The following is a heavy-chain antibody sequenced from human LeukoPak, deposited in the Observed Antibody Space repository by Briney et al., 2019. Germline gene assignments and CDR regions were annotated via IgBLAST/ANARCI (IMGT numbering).Heavy chain of an antibody. CDR1: GDSVPSNTAA. D-gene: IGHD6-19*01. V-gene: IGHV6-1*01. J-gene: IGHJ6*02. CDR3: VRTRYGSGSTYGMDV. Sequence: SPTLSLTFAISGDSVPSNTAAWHWLRQSPPRGLEGLGSAYYRSKWSYESATSVKSRITINADTSKNQFSLQLNSVTPEDTAVYYCVRTRYGSGSTYGMDVWGQGTTVTFSS. CDR2: AYYRSKWSY.